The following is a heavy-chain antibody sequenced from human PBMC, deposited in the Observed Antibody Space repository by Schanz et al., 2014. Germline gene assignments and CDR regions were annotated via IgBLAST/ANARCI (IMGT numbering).Heavy chain of an antibody. CDR1: GFTFSDYC. CDR2: ICSRRTV. CDR3: ARWRVGGLNILADDYDI. V-gene: IGHV3-11*01. J-gene: IGHJ3*02. D-gene: IGHD5-12*01. Sequence: QVQLVESGGGLVKPGGSLRLSCAASGFTFSDYCMVWIRQAPGKGLEWVSYICSRRTVKYADSVKGRFTISRDNAKSSLYLQMGSLRVEDTAVYYCARWRVGGLNILADDYDIWGQGTEVIVSS.